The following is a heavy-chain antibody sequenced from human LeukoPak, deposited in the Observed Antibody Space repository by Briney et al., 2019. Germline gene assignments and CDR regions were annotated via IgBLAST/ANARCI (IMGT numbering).Heavy chain of an antibody. CDR2: IRYDESNK. V-gene: IGHV3-30*02. CDR1: GFTFSNYG. Sequence: PGGSLRLSCAASGFTFSNYGMHWVRQAPGKGLEWVAFIRYDESNKFYADSVKGRFTTSRDNSKNTLFLRMNSLRAEDTAVYYCATMQWLEGVDWFDPWGQGTLVTVSS. D-gene: IGHD6-19*01. CDR3: ATMQWLEGVDWFDP. J-gene: IGHJ5*02.